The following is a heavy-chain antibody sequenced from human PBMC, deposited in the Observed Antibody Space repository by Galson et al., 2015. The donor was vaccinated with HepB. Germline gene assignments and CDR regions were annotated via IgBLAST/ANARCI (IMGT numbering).Heavy chain of an antibody. CDR1: GFTFSSYG. D-gene: IGHD3-10*01. CDR2: ISYDGSNK. V-gene: IGHV3-30*18. J-gene: IGHJ6*03. CDR3: AKVWDYYGSGSYYKGSYYYMDV. Sequence: SLRLSCAASGFTFSSYGMHWVRQAPGKGLGWVAVISYDGSNKYYADSVKGRFTISRDNSKNTLYLQMNSLRAEDTAVYYCAKVWDYYGSGSYYKGSYYYMDVWGKGTTVTVSS.